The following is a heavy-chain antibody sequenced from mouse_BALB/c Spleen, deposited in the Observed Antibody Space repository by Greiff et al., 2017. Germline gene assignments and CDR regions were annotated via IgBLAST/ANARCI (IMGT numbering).Heavy chain of an antibody. V-gene: IGHV5-6*01. CDR2: ISSGGSYT. Sequence: EVHLVESGGDLVKPGGSLKLSCAASGFTFSSYGMSWVRQTPDKRLEWVATISSGGSYTYYPDSVKGRFTISRDNAKNTLYLQMSSLKSEDTAMYYCGRDDYDYDGDMDCWGQGTTVTVSS. D-gene: IGHD2-4*01. CDR3: GRDDYDYDGDMDC. CDR1: GFTFSSYG. J-gene: IGHJ4*01.